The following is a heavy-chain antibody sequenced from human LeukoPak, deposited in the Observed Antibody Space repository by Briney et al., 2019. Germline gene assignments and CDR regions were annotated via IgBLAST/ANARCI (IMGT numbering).Heavy chain of an antibody. CDR1: GFTFSSYW. V-gene: IGHV3-23*01. D-gene: IGHD6-13*01. J-gene: IGHJ4*02. CDR3: AKDRGAAAGRAVFDY. Sequence: GGSLRLSCAASGFTFSSYWMNWVRQAPGKGLEWVSAISGSGGSTYYADSVKGRFTISRDNSKNTLYLQMNSLRAEDTAVYYCAKDRGAAAGRAVFDYWGQGTLVTVSS. CDR2: ISGSGGST.